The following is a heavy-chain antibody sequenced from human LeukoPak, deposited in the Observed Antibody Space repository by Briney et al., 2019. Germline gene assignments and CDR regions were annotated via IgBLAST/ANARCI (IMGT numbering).Heavy chain of an antibody. CDR2: IIPIFGTA. Sequence: VASVTVSCKASGGTFSSYAISWVRQAPGQGLEWMGGIIPIFGTANCAQKFQGRVTITADESTSTAYMELSSLRSEDTAVYYCASSPTYCGGDCYWDYWGQGTLVTVSS. V-gene: IGHV1-69*13. CDR1: GGTFSSYA. D-gene: IGHD2-21*02. CDR3: ASSPTYCGGDCYWDY. J-gene: IGHJ4*02.